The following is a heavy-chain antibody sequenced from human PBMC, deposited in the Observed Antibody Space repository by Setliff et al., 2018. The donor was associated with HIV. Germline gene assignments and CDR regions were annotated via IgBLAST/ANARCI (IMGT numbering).Heavy chain of an antibody. CDR2: IYSDGRT. CDR1: GFTLSGSH. D-gene: IGHD4-17*01. CDR3: ARGHYGE. Sequence: GGSLRLSCAASGFTLSGSHMTWVRQAPGKGLEWVSFIYSDGRTHYADSVKGLFTVSRGNSKNMMHLQMNGLRPEDTAVYYCARGHYGEWGQGTLVTVSS. V-gene: IGHV3-53*01. J-gene: IGHJ4*02.